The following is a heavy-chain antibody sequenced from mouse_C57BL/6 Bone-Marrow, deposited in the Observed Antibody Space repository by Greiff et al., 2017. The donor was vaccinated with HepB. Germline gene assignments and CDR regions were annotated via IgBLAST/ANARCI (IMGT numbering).Heavy chain of an antibody. CDR3: AYGNYVAMDY. V-gene: IGHV1-69*01. J-gene: IGHJ4*01. CDR1: GYTFTSYW. D-gene: IGHD2-1*01. Sequence: QVHVKQPGAELVMPGASVKLSCKASGYTFTSYWMHWVKQRPGQGLEWIGEIDPSDSYTNYNQKFKGKSTLTVDKSSSTAYMQLSSLTSEDSAVYYCAYGNYVAMDYWGQGTSVTVSS. CDR2: IDPSDSYT.